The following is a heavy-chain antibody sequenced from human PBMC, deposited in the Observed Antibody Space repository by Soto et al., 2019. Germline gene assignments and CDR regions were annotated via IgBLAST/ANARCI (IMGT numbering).Heavy chain of an antibody. V-gene: IGHV3-30*18. CDR2: ISYDGSNK. CDR1: GFTFSSYG. Sequence: QVQLVESGGGVVQPGRSLRLSCAASGFTFSSYGMHWVRQAPGKGLEWVAVISYDGSNKYYADSVKGRFTISRDNSKKTLYLQMNSLRAEDTAVYYCAKDRVQRLVQSRGWVDSWGQGTLVTVSS. D-gene: IGHD2-8*01. J-gene: IGHJ5*01. CDR3: AKDRVQRLVQSRGWVDS.